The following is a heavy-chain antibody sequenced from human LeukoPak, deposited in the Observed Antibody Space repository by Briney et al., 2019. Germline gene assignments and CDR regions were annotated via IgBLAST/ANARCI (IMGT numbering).Heavy chain of an antibody. J-gene: IGHJ3*02. CDR1: GGTFSSYA. V-gene: IGHV1-69*06. Sequence: GASVKVSCKASGGTFSSYAIGWVRQAPGQGLEWMGGIIPIFGTANYAQKFQGRVTITADKSTSTAYMELSSLRSEDTAVYYCARDRPQDSSGLIINAFDIWGQGTMVTVSS. CDR2: IIPIFGTA. CDR3: ARDRPQDSSGLIINAFDI. D-gene: IGHD3-22*01.